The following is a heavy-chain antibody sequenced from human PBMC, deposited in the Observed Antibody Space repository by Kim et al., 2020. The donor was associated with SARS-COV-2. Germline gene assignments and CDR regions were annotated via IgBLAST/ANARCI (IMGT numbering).Heavy chain of an antibody. J-gene: IGHJ6*02. V-gene: IGHV3-21*01. D-gene: IGHD6-13*01. CDR3: ARGTLSSSSWYPPYYYHYGMDV. CDR2: ISSSSYI. CDR1: GFTFSSYS. Sequence: GGSLRLSCAGSGFTFSSYSMNWVRQAPGKGLEWVSSISSSSYIYYADSVKGRFTISRDNAKNSLYLQMNSLRAEDTAVYYCARGTLSSSSWYPPYYYHYGMDVWGQGTTVTVSS.